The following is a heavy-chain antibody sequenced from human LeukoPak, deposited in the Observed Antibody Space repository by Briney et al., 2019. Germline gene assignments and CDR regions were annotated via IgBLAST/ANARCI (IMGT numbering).Heavy chain of an antibody. Sequence: ASVKVSCEASGFTFVNYGFTWVRQAPGQGLEWMGWIANNGNTNYAQHLQGRVTLTTDLTTSTAYMELRSLRSGDTAVYFCARGGAIGVHFWGQGTPVTVSS. CDR3: ARGGAIGVHF. CDR1: GFTFVNYG. CDR2: IANNGNT. D-gene: IGHD3-16*01. V-gene: IGHV1-18*01. J-gene: IGHJ4*02.